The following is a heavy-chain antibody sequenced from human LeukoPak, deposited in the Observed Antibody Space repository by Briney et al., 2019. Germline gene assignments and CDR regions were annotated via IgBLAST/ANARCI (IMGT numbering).Heavy chain of an antibody. CDR3: ARGPLCTGGVCGFDY. D-gene: IGHD2-8*02. CDR1: GFTLSSNY. J-gene: IGHJ4*02. V-gene: IGHV3-53*01. CDR2: IYSGGST. Sequence: PGGSLRLSCAASGFTLSSNYMSWVRQAPGKGLEWVSVIYSGGSTYYADSVTGRFTISRDNSKNTLYLQMNSLRAEDTAVYYCARGPLCTGGVCGFDYWGQGTLVTVSS.